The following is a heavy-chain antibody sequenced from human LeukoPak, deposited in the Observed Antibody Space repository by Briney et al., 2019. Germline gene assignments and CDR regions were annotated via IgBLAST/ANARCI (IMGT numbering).Heavy chain of an antibody. V-gene: IGHV4-34*01. J-gene: IGHJ6*02. CDR2: INHSGST. CDR1: GGSFSGYY. CDR3: ARGIRAYYGSGSYYTGYYYYGMDV. Sequence: SETLSLTCAVYGGSFSGYYWSWIRQSPGKGLEWIGEINHSGSTNYNPSPKSRVTISVDTSKNQFSLKLSSVTAADTAVYYCARGIRAYYGSGSYYTGYYYYGMDVWGQGTTVTVSS. D-gene: IGHD3-10*01.